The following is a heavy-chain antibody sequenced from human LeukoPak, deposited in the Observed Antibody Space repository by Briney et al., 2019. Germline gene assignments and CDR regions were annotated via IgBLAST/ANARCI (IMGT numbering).Heavy chain of an antibody. D-gene: IGHD3-22*01. V-gene: IGHV3-23*01. Sequence: PGGSLRLSCAASGFTFRSYAMSWVRQAPGKGLEWVSAISSSGGNTYYADSVKGRFTISRDNSKNTLYLQMNSLRAEDTAVYYCARSLEAYYYDSSGYLFDYWGQGTLVTVSS. CDR1: GFTFRSYA. J-gene: IGHJ4*02. CDR2: ISSSGGNT. CDR3: ARSLEAYYYDSSGYLFDY.